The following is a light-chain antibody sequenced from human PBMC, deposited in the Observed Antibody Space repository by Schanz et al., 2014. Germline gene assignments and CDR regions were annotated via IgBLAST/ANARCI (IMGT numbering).Light chain of an antibody. V-gene: IGKV1-39*01. CDR1: QRISSY. CDR3: QQSYSTVIFT. CDR2: AAS. Sequence: DVQMTQSPSSLSASVGDRVTITCRARQRISSYLNWYQQKPWKAPKFLIYAASNLQSGVPSRFSGSGSGTDFTLTISSLQPEDFATYYCQQSYSTVIFTFGQGTKVEIK. J-gene: IGKJ2*01.